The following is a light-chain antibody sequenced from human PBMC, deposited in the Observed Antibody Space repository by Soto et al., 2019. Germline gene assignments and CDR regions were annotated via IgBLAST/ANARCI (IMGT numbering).Light chain of an antibody. CDR2: EVS. CDR1: SSDVGGYNY. V-gene: IGLV2-14*01. Sequence: QSVLTQPASVSGSPGQSITISCTGTSSDVGGYNYVSWYQQHPGKAPKLMIHEVSNRPSGVSNRFSGSKSGNTASLTISGLQAEDEADYYCSSYTTRSTLVFGGGTKVTVL. J-gene: IGLJ2*01. CDR3: SSYTTRSTLV.